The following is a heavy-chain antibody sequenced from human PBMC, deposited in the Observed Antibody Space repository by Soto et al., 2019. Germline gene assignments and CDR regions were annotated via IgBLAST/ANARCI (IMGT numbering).Heavy chain of an antibody. CDR2: ISYDGSNK. V-gene: IGHV3-30*18. CDR3: AKNVFWRVAVAAPGSYFDY. Sequence: GGSLRLSCAASGFTFSSYGMHWVRQAPGKGLEWVAVISYDGSNKYYADSVKGRFTISRDNSKNTLYLQMKSLRAEDTAVYYCAKNVFWRVAVAAPGSYFDYWGQGTLVTVSS. J-gene: IGHJ4*02. D-gene: IGHD6-19*01. CDR1: GFTFSSYG.